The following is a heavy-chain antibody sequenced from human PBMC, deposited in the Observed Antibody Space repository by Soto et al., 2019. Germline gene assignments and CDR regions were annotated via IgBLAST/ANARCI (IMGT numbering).Heavy chain of an antibody. CDR1: RLSFINYA. CDR2: LSGRGTST. D-gene: IGHD2-2*01. Sequence: GYLTLSCAPCRLSFINYAMNWVRQAPGKGLEWVSGLSGRGTSTYHADSVKGRLTISRDNSRDSPLLQMNRMAADAPAQYCGAKGTSHGGLINSFETWGQGALVTASS. CDR3: AKGTSHGGLINSFET. V-gene: IGHV3-23*01. J-gene: IGHJ5*01.